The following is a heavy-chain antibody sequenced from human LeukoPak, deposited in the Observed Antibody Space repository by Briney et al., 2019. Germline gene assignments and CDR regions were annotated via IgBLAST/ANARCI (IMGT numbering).Heavy chain of an antibody. Sequence: NPGGSLRLSCAASGFTFSSYSMTWVRQAPGKGLEWVSIISSGSSAIFSADALKGRFTISRDNAKNSLYLQLNSLRAEDTAVYYCARSLVVGATYPYHWGQGTLVTVSS. CDR1: GFTFSSYS. CDR2: ISSGSSAI. D-gene: IGHD1-26*01. CDR3: ARSLVVGATYPYH. V-gene: IGHV3-21*01. J-gene: IGHJ5*02.